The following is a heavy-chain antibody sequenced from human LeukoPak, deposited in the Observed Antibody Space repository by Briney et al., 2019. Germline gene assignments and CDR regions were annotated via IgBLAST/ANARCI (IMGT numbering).Heavy chain of an antibody. V-gene: IGHV5-51*01. CDR3: ARRVYYGDYGFDY. CDR2: IYSGDSDT. Sequence: PGESLKISCKGSGYRFTSYWIGWVRQMPGKGLEWMGIIYSGDSDTTYSPAFQGQVTISVDKSITTAYLHWSSLKASDTAVYYCARRVYYGDYGFDYWGQGTLVTVSS. J-gene: IGHJ4*02. D-gene: IGHD4-17*01. CDR1: GYRFTSYW.